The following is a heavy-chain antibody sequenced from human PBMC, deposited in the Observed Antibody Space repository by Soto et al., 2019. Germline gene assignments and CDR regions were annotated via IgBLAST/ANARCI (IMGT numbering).Heavy chain of an antibody. D-gene: IGHD3-10*01. Sequence: ESGGGVVQPGRSLRLSCAASGFTFSSYGMHWVRQAPGKGLEWVAVISYDGSNKYYADSVKGRFTISRDNSKNTLYLQMNSLRAEDTAVYYCAKDLRVRGEVFDYWGQGTLVTVSS. CDR3: AKDLRVRGEVFDY. CDR2: ISYDGSNK. CDR1: GFTFSSYG. V-gene: IGHV3-30*18. J-gene: IGHJ4*02.